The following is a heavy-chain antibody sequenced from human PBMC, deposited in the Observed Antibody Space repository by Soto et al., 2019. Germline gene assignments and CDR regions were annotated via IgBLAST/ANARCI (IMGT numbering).Heavy chain of an antibody. V-gene: IGHV3-74*01. Sequence: EVQLVESGGGLVQPGGSLRLSCAPSGFTFSSYWMHWVRQAPGKGLVWVSRIKGDGSSTSQAGSMEGRFTISRDNAKNTLYLQMTSLRAEDTAVYYCASGGKNMYAMDVWGQGTKVTVSS. CDR2: IKGDGSST. D-gene: IGHD3-16*01. CDR3: ASGGKNMYAMDV. CDR1: GFTFSSYW. J-gene: IGHJ6*02.